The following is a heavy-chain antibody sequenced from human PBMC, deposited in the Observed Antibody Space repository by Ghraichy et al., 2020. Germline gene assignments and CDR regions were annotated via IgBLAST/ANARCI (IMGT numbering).Heavy chain of an antibody. CDR2: FDPEDGET. Sequence: ASVKVSCKVSEYALTELSIHWVRQAPGKGLEWMEGFDPEDGETIYAQKFQGRVTMTEDTSTDTAYMELSSLRSEDTAVYYCATQKYNWNYFDGWGQGTLVTVSS. V-gene: IGHV1-24*01. CDR1: EYALTELS. D-gene: IGHD1-20*01. J-gene: IGHJ4*02. CDR3: ATQKYNWNYFDG.